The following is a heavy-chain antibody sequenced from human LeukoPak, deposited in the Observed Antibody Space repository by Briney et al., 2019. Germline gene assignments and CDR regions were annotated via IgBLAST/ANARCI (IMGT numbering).Heavy chain of an antibody. CDR3: AKHPSGSFPVTWGYYYYYGMDV. D-gene: IGHD1-26*01. Sequence: GGSLRLSCAASGFTFSSYDMNWVRQAPGKGLEWVSTIRGNGGGTNYADSVKGRFTISRDNSKNTLSLQMNSLRPEDTAVYYCAKHPSGSFPVTWGYYYYYGMDVWGQGAPVTVSS. J-gene: IGHJ6*02. CDR2: IRGNGGGT. CDR1: GFTFSSYD. V-gene: IGHV3-23*01.